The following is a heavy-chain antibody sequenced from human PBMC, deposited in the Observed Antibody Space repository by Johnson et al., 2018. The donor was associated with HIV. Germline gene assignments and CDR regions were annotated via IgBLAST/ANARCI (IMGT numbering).Heavy chain of an antibody. D-gene: IGHD3-10*01. Sequence: QVQLVESGGGVVQPGTSLRLSCTASGFAFSSYALHWVRQAPGKGLEWVAVISYDGRDAYYADSVKGRFTSSRDNSKNTLYLQMNSLRPEDSAVYYCATLWFGEVSVYDAFDIWGQGTVVTVSS. CDR1: GFAFSSYA. CDR3: ATLWFGEVSVYDAFDI. J-gene: IGHJ3*02. CDR2: ISYDGRDA. V-gene: IGHV3-30*04.